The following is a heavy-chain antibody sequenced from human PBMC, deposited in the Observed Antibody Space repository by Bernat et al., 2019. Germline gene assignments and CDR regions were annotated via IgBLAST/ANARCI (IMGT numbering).Heavy chain of an antibody. J-gene: IGHJ6*02. CDR3: ARDKYPSYCYGMDV. D-gene: IGHD6-6*01. Sequence: QVQLVQSGAEVKKPGASVKVSCKASGYTFTSYAMHWVRQAPGQRLEWMGWINAGNGNTKYSQKFQGRVTITRDTSASTAYMELSSLRSEDTAVYYGARDKYPSYCYGMDVWGQGTTVTVSS. CDR2: INAGNGNT. CDR1: GYTFTSYA. V-gene: IGHV1-3*01.